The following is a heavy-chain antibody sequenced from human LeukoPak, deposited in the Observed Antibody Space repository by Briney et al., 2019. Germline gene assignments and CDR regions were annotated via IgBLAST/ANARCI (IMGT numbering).Heavy chain of an antibody. V-gene: IGHV4-4*07. CDR1: GGSISDYY. CDR2: IYTSGHT. Sequence: SETLSLTCIVSGGSISDYYWSWIRQSAGKGLEWIGRIYTSGHTNYNPSLKSRVTMSVDTTKNQFSLKVMSVTAADTAVYYCARGHSYYNWFDPWGQGTLVTVSS. J-gene: IGHJ5*02. D-gene: IGHD2-21*01. CDR3: ARGHSYYNWFDP.